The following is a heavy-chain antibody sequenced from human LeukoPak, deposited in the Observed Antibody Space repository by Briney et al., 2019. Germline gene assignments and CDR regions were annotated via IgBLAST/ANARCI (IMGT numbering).Heavy chain of an antibody. CDR1: GGSISSSHY. J-gene: IGHJ4*02. CDR3: ATTTIRLGY. D-gene: IGHD1-26*01. CDR2: ISNSGST. V-gene: IGHV4-39*07. Sequence: SETLSLTCTVSGGSISSSHYWGWIRQPPGKGLEWIGSISNSGSTYYNPSLKSRVTISVDTSNNQFSLKLSSVTAADTAVYYCATTTIRLGYWGQGTLVTVSS.